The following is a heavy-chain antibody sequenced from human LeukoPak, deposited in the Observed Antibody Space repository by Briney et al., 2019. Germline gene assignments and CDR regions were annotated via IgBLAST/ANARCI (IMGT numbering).Heavy chain of an antibody. Sequence: ASVKVSCKASGYTFTGYYMHWVRQAPGQGLEWMGWFNPNSGGTNYAQKLQGRVTMTTATSTSTAYMALRSLRSDDTAVYYCAREGYYDSSGYRVDYWGQGTLVTVSS. J-gene: IGHJ4*02. D-gene: IGHD3-22*01. CDR3: AREGYYDSSGYRVDY. V-gene: IGHV1-2*02. CDR2: FNPNSGGT. CDR1: GYTFTGYY.